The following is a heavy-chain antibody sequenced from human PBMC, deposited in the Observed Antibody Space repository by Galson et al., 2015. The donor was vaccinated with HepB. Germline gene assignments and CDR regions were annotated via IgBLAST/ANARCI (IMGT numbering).Heavy chain of an antibody. J-gene: IGHJ2*01. CDR1: GYTFTSYA. CDR2: INAGNGNT. D-gene: IGHD6-6*01. V-gene: IGHV1-3*01. CDR3: ARSAIAARHWYFDL. Sequence: SVKVSCKASGYTFTSYAMHWVRQAPGQRLEWMGWINAGNGNTKYTQKFQGRVTITRDTSASTAYMELSSLRSEDTAVYYCARSAIAARHWYFDLWGRGTLVTVSS.